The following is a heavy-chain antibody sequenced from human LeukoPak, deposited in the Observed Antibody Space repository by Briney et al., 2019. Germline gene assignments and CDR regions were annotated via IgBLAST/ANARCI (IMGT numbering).Heavy chain of an antibody. CDR2: INWNGGST. D-gene: IGHD3-22*01. V-gene: IGHV3-20*04. Sequence: SGGSLRLSCAASGFTFDDYVMSWVRQAPGRGLEWVSGINWNGGSTGYADSVKGRFTISRDNSKNTLYVQMNNLRAEDTALYYCAKRDHYDNSGYASLFDQWGQGTLVTVSS. CDR3: AKRDHYDNSGYASLFDQ. CDR1: GFTFDDYV. J-gene: IGHJ4*02.